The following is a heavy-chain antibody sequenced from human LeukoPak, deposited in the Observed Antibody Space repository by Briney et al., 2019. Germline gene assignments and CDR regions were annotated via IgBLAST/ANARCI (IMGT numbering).Heavy chain of an antibody. V-gene: IGHV3-7*01. J-gene: IGHJ4*02. CDR3: VREGPPQGRPWSGWYPFDF. Sequence: GGSLRLSCAASGFTFSSYWMTWVRQAPGKGLEWVANIRGDGSERFYVGYLKGRFIISRDNAKNSLYLQMNSLRVDDTAVYYCVREGPPQGRPWSGWYPFDFWGQGILVTVSS. CDR2: IRGDGSER. CDR1: GFTFSSYW. D-gene: IGHD3-3*01.